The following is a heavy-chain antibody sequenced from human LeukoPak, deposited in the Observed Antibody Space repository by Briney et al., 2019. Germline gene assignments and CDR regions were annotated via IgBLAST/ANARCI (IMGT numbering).Heavy chain of an antibody. CDR1: GFTFSTYS. J-gene: IGHJ4*02. CDR3: ARDPGSITMVRGVMADY. D-gene: IGHD3-10*01. CDR2: ISSSSSYI. Sequence: GGSLRLSCTASGFTFSTYSMNWVRQAPGKGLEWVSSISSSSSYIYYADSVKGRFTISRDNAKNSLYLQMNSLRAEDTAVYYCARDPGSITMVRGVMADYWGQGTLVTVSS. V-gene: IGHV3-21*01.